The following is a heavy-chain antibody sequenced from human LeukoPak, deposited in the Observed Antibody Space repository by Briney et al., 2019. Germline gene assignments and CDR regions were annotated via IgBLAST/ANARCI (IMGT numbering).Heavy chain of an antibody. D-gene: IGHD6-19*01. J-gene: IGHJ3*02. CDR2: ISYVGSDE. CDR1: GFSFGTYA. Sequence: GGSLRLSCAASGFSFGTYAMHWVRQAPGKGLEWVAVISYVGSDEYYAASVKGRFTSSRDNSKKTLYLQMNSLRAEDTAVYYCARAPQYSSGWYSYAVDIWGQGTMVTVSS. CDR3: ARAPQYSSGWYSYAVDI. V-gene: IGHV3-30*04.